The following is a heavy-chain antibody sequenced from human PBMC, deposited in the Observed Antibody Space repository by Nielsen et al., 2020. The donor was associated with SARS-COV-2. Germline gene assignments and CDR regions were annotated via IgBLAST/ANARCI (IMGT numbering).Heavy chain of an antibody. CDR1: GGTFSSYA. V-gene: IGHV1-69*06. CDR3: ARFRDPEENWFDP. CDR2: IIPIFGTA. Sequence: SVKVSCKASGGTFSSYAISWVRQAPGQGLEWMGGIIPIFGTANYAQKFQGRVTITADKSTSTAYMELSSLRSEDTAVYYCARFRDPEENWFDPWGQGTLVTVSS. J-gene: IGHJ5*02.